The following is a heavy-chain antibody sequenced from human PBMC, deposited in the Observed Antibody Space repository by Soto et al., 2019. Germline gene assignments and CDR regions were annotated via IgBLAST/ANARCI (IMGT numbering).Heavy chain of an antibody. J-gene: IGHJ6*02. Sequence: GGSLRLSCAASGFTFSNAWMNWVRQAPGKGLEWVGRIKSKTDGGTTDYAAPVKGRFTISRDDSKNTLYLQMNSLKTEDTAVYYCTTDGGPIFGLYYYYGMDVWGQGTTVTVSS. V-gene: IGHV3-15*07. D-gene: IGHD3-3*01. CDR3: TTDGGPIFGLYYYYGMDV. CDR1: GFTFSNAW. CDR2: IKSKTDGGTT.